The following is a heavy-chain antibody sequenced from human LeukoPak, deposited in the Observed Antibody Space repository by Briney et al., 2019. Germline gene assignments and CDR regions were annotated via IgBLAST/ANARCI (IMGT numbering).Heavy chain of an antibody. V-gene: IGHV3-23*01. Sequence: GGSLRLSCAASGFTFSSYAMSWVRQAPGKGLEWVSGISGSGGSTYYADSVKGRFTISRGNSKNTLYLQMNSLRAEDTAVYYCARDQSMHYYDSRDAFDIWGQGTMVTVSS. CDR1: GFTFSSYA. D-gene: IGHD3-22*01. CDR2: ISGSGGST. J-gene: IGHJ3*02. CDR3: ARDQSMHYYDSRDAFDI.